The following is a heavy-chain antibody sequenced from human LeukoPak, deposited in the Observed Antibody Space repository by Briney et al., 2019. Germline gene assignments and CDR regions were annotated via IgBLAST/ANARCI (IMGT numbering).Heavy chain of an antibody. J-gene: IGHJ4*02. D-gene: IGHD3-22*01. V-gene: IGHV4-4*07. CDR2: MYTTGTT. CDR1: CGSISSYY. Sequence: SETLSLTCTVSCGSISSYYRSWIRQPPGKEPECIGRMYTTGTTNYNLSLKSRVNMSVDTSKNQFSLKLSSVTAADTAVYYCAREMYGSTMIVDRWGQGTLVTVSS. CDR3: AREMYGSTMIVDR.